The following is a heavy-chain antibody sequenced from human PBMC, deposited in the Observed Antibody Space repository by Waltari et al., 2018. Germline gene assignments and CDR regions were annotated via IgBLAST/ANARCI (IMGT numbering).Heavy chain of an antibody. D-gene: IGHD6-6*01. Sequence: QVQLVESGGGVVQPGRSLRLSGAASGFTFSSYAMHWVRQAPGKGLEWVAVISYDGSNKYYADSVKGRFTISRDNSKNTLYLQMNSLRAEDMAVYYSSSSGVGGAFDIWGQGTMVTVSS. V-gene: IGHV3-30-3*01. CDR2: ISYDGSNK. J-gene: IGHJ3*02. CDR3: SSSGVGGAFDI. CDR1: GFTFSSYA.